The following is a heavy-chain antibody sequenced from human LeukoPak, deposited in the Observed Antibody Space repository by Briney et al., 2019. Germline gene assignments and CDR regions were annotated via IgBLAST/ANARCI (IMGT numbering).Heavy chain of an antibody. Sequence: GSLRLSCLTSGFTLSTNAMSWVRQAPGKGLEWISGISGSGASTYYADSVKGRFTISRDDSRNTLYLQMNSLRGDDTAVYYCAKDVGKWESLHFFDYWGKGTLVTVSS. CDR3: AKDVGKWESLHFFDY. J-gene: IGHJ4*02. CDR2: ISGSGAST. D-gene: IGHD1-26*01. CDR1: GFTLSTNA. V-gene: IGHV3-23*01.